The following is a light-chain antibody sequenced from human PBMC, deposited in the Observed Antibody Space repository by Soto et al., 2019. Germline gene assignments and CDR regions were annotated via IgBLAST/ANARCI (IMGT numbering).Light chain of an antibody. CDR2: GAS. CDR3: QQYSAWPLT. V-gene: IGKV3-15*01. J-gene: IGKJ4*01. CDR1: QTVRSN. Sequence: EIVMTQSPATLSVSPGERATLFCRASQTVRSNFLAWYQQKPGQAPRLLIYGASTRATGIPARFSGSGSGTEFTLTISSLQSEDFVVYYCQQYSAWPLTFGGGTKVDIK.